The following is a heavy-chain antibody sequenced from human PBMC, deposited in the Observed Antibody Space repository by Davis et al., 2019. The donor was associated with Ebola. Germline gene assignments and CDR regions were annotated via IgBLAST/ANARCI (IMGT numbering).Heavy chain of an antibody. CDR1: GFSLSNARMG. D-gene: IGHD2-15*01. CDR2: IFSNDEK. Sequence: SGPTLVKPTETLTLTCTVSGFSLSNARMGVSWIRQPPGKALEWLAHIFSNDEKSYSTSLKSRLTISKDTSKSQVVLTMTNMDPVDTATYYCARISRLGYCSGGSCYSANWFDPWGQGTLVTVSS. V-gene: IGHV2-26*01. CDR3: ARISRLGYCSGGSCYSANWFDP. J-gene: IGHJ5*02.